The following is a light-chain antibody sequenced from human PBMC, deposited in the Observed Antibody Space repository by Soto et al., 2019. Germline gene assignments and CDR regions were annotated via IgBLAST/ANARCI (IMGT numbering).Light chain of an antibody. CDR1: QSLLHRNGNNY. J-gene: IGKJ2*01. CDR3: MQAVQSPRT. V-gene: IGKV2-28*01. Sequence: IVMTQSPVSLPVTPGEAASISCRSSQSLLHRNGNNYLEWYLQKPGQSPQLLIYLGSNRASGDPDRFSGSGSGTDFTLKISRVEAEDVGVYSCMQAVQSPRTFGQGTKLEIK. CDR2: LGS.